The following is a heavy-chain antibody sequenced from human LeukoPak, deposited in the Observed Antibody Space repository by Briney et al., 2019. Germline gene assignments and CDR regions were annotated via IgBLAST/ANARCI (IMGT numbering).Heavy chain of an antibody. Sequence: ASVKVSCKASGYTFTSYYMHWVRQAPGQGLEWMGWINPNSGGTNYAQKFQVRGTMTRDTSTSTAYMELSRLRSDDTAVYYCARSAESSSWVEFDYWGQGTLVTVSS. D-gene: IGHD6-13*01. J-gene: IGHJ4*02. CDR3: ARSAESSSWVEFDY. CDR1: GYTFTSYY. V-gene: IGHV1-2*02. CDR2: INPNSGGT.